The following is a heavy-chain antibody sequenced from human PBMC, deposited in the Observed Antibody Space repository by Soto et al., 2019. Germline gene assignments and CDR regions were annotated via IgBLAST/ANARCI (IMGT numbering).Heavy chain of an antibody. V-gene: IGHV3-7*03. CDR1: GFKFSDYW. D-gene: IGHD3-16*02. CDR2: IKHDTSEA. CDR3: ARDGLLFSRPYRPYRLDY. Sequence: VGSLRLSCAASGFKFSDYWMSWVRQAPGKGLEWVGNIKHDTSEAHYADSVKGRFTITRDNIKNFLFLQMNGLRSDDTASYYCARDGLLFSRPYRPYRLDYWGMGTLVPVXS. J-gene: IGHJ4*02.